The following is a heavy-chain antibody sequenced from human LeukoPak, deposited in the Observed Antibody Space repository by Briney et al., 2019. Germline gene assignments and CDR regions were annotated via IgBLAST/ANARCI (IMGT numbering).Heavy chain of an antibody. CDR2: INHSGST. Sequence: SETLSLTCAVYGGSFSGYYWSWIRQPPGKGLEWIGEINHSGSTNYNPSLKSRVTISVDTSKNQFSLKLSSVTAADTAVYYCARGRIYGSGSDHFDYWGQGTLVTVSS. V-gene: IGHV4-34*01. CDR3: ARGRIYGSGSDHFDY. CDR1: GGSFSGYY. J-gene: IGHJ4*02. D-gene: IGHD3-10*01.